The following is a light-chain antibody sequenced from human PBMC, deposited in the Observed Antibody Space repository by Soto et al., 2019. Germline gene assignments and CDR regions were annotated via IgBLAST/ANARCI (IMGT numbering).Light chain of an antibody. CDR1: SSNIGAGYD. Sequence: QSVLTQPPSVSGAPGHRVTISCTGSSSNIGAGYDVHWYPQLPGTAPKLLIYGNSNRPSGVPDRFSGSKSGTSASLAITGLQAEDEADYYCQSYDSSLSGFYVFGTGTKVTVL. V-gene: IGLV1-40*01. CDR3: QSYDSSLSGFYV. J-gene: IGLJ1*01. CDR2: GNS.